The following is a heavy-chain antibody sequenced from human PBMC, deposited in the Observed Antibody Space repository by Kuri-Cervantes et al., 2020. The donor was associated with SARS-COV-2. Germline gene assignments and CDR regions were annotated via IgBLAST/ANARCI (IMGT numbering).Heavy chain of an antibody. J-gene: IGHJ4*02. Sequence: GESLKISCKGSGYSFTSYWISWVRQMPGKGLEWMGLIYPGESDTRYRPSFQGQVTMSVDKSINTAYLQWSSLRASDTAMYYCARLRFLEWLSPFDYWGQGTLVTVSS. CDR3: ARLRFLEWLSPFDY. D-gene: IGHD3-3*01. CDR1: GYSFTSYW. V-gene: IGHV5-51*01. CDR2: IYPGESDT.